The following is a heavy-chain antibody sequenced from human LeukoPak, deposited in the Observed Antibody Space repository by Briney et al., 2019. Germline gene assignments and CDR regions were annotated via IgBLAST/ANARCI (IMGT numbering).Heavy chain of an antibody. J-gene: IGHJ5*02. CDR2: IKQDGSEK. V-gene: IGHV3-7*03. CDR1: GFTFSSYW. CDR3: ARELMVRGYSWFDP. D-gene: IGHD3-10*01. Sequence: GGSLRLSCAASGFTFSSYWMSWVRQAPGKGLEWVANIKQDGSEKYYVDSVKGRFTISRDNAKNSLYLQMNSLRAEDTAVYYCARELMVRGYSWFDPWGQGTLVTVSS.